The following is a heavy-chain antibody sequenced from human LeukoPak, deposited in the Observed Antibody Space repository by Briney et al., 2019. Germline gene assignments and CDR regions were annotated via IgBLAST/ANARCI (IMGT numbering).Heavy chain of an antibody. Sequence: PGGPLRLSCLASGFTFNNFEITWVRQAPGKGLEWVSYISSSGGATYYAESMKGRFTISRDNAKNSVFLQMNGLRPSDTSVYYCARINGQRTSIDYWGQGTLVTVSS. V-gene: IGHV3-48*03. CDR2: ISSSGGAT. J-gene: IGHJ4*02. D-gene: IGHD6-25*01. CDR3: ARINGQRTSIDY. CDR1: GFTFNNFE.